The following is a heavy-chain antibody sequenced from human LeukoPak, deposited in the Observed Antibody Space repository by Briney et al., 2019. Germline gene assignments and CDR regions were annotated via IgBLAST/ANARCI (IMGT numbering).Heavy chain of an antibody. CDR1: GYRFTSHW. D-gene: IGHD6-19*01. J-gene: IGHJ4*02. V-gene: IGHV5-51*01. CDR2: IDPGDSGT. CDR3: ARRTKAVAGFTFDN. Sequence: GESLKISCKSSGYRFTSHWIGWVRQMPGKGLEWMAIIDPGDSGTSYSPSFEGQVTISADKSLSTAYLQWRSLKASDTAMYYRARRTKAVAGFTFDNWGQGTLVTVSS.